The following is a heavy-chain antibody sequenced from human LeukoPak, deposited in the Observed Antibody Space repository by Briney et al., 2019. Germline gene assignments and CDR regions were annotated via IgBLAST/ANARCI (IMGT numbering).Heavy chain of an antibody. CDR3: ARDSYGDYGY. V-gene: IGHV3-48*04. CDR1: GFTFSSYA. D-gene: IGHD4-17*01. CDR2: ISSSGSTI. J-gene: IGHJ4*02. Sequence: PGGSLRLSCSASGFTFSSYAMHWVRQAPGKGLEWVSYISSSGSTIYYADSVKGRFTISRDNAKNSLYLQMNSLRAEDTAVYYCARDSYGDYGYWGQGTLVTVSS.